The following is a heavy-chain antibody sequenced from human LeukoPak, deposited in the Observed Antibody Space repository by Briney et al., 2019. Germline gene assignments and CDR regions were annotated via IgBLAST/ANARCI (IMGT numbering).Heavy chain of an antibody. CDR3: AKGGTVIARLIVAD. CDR1: GITFNTYA. CDR2: ISGSFSST. Sequence: GGSLRLSCAASGITFNTYAMSWVRQAPGKGLEWVSSISGSFSSTYYADSVKGRFTISRDNSENTLYLQMNSLRAEDTAVYYCAKGGTVIARLIVADWGQGTLVTVSS. J-gene: IGHJ4*02. V-gene: IGHV3-23*01. D-gene: IGHD6-6*01.